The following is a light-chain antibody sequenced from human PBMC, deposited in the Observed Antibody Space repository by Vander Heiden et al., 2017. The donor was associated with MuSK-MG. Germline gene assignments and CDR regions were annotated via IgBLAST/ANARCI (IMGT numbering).Light chain of an antibody. CDR2: SNN. CDR3: AGWDDSLKGVL. Sequence: QSVLTQPPPASGTPGEGVTISCFGSRSNIGTNTVNWYQHHPGTAPKLLIYSNNKRPSGVPDRFSGSKSGTTASLAISALQAEDEADYYCAGWDDSLKGVLFGGGTKLTVL. J-gene: IGLJ2*01. CDR1: RSNIGTNT. V-gene: IGLV1-44*01.